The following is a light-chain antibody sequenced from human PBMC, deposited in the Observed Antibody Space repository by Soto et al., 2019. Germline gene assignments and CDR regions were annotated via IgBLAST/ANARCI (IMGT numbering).Light chain of an antibody. J-gene: IGKJ2*01. CDR1: QSVTSNY. CDR2: GAS. V-gene: IGKV3-20*01. CDR3: QHFGSSTYT. Sequence: EIVLTQSPGTLSLSPGERATLFCRASQSVTSNYLAWYQQKPGQAPRLLIYGASSRATGIPDRFSGSGSGTDFTLTINRLEPEDFAVYYCQHFGSSTYTFGQGTKVDIK.